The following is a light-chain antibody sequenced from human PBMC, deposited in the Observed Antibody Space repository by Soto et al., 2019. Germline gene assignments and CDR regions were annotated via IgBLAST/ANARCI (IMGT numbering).Light chain of an antibody. CDR2: GVS. CDR3: QYYGTSVT. V-gene: IGKV3-20*01. Sequence: ENVLTQSPGTLSLSPGERATLSCRASQSVTNSFFAWYQQKPGQAPRLLIYGVSSRATGIPDRFSGSGSGTDFTLTISRLEPEDFVVYYCQYYGTSVTFGGGTTVEIK. J-gene: IGKJ4*01. CDR1: QSVTNSF.